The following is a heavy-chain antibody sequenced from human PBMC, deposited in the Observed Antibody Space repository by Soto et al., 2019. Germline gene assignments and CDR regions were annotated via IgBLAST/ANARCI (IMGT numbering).Heavy chain of an antibody. V-gene: IGHV3-30*18. D-gene: IGHD1-26*01. Sequence: QVQLVESGGGVVQPGRSLRLSCAASGFRFSDYGIHWVRQAPGKGLEWLALISYDGSKKFYTDSVKGRFTISRDNSKNTMYLQSDRLRAEDTAVYYCAKMDADLLPYYYYGMDVWGQGTTVTVSS. CDR3: AKMDADLLPYYYYGMDV. CDR1: GFRFSDYG. CDR2: ISYDGSKK. J-gene: IGHJ6*02.